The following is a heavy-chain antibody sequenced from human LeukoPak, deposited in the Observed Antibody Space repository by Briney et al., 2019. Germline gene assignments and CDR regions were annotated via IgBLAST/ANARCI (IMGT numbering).Heavy chain of an antibody. Sequence: PGGSLRLSCAASGFTFSSYEMNWVRQAPGKGLEWVSYISTSGSSIYYADSVKGRFTISRDNAKNSLYLQINSLRAEDTAVYYCARARDAFDIWGQGTMVTVSS. J-gene: IGHJ3*02. CDR1: GFTFSSYE. CDR2: ISTSGSSI. CDR3: ARARDAFDI. V-gene: IGHV3-48*03.